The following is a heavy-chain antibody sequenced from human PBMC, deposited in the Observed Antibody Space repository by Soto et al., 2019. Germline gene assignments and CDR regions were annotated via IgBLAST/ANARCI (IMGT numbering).Heavy chain of an antibody. CDR3: ARDPYTSSSGYYYGMDV. CDR1: GYTFSDFS. CDR2: MNPDTGGT. V-gene: IGHV1-2*04. J-gene: IGHJ6*02. D-gene: IGHD6-13*01. Sequence: ASVKVSCKASGYTFSDFSMHWVRPAPGQGLEWVGWMNPDTGGTNYAQKFQGWVTMTRDTSISTAYMELSRLRSDDTAVYYCARDPYTSSSGYYYGMDVWGQGTTVTVSS.